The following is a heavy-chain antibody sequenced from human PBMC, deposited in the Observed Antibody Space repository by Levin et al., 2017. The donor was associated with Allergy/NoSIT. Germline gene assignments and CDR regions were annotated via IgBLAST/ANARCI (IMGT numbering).Heavy chain of an antibody. V-gene: IGHV3-11*01. D-gene: IGHD6-19*01. J-gene: IGHJ3*02. CDR2: ISSSGSTI. CDR3: ARAIDSSGWYPSAFDI. Sequence: GGSLRLSCAASGFTFSDYYMSWIRQAPGKGLEWVSYISSSGSTIYYADSVKGRFTISRDNAKNSLYLQMNSLRAEDTAVYYCARAIDSSGWYPSAFDIWGQGTMVTVSS. CDR1: GFTFSDYY.